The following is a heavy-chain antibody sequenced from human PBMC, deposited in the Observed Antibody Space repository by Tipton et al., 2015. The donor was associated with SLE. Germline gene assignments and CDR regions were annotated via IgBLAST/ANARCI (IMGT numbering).Heavy chain of an antibody. CDR2: IDYSGGT. V-gene: IGHV4-59*08. Sequence: TLSLTCTVSGGSISGYYWSWLRQPPGKGLEWIGYIDYSGGTNYNPSLKSRVTISIDTSKNQFSLKLNSVTAADTAVYYCARGNGYNYYWGQGTLVTVSS. J-gene: IGHJ4*02. CDR3: ARGNGYNYY. CDR1: GGSISGYY. D-gene: IGHD5-24*01.